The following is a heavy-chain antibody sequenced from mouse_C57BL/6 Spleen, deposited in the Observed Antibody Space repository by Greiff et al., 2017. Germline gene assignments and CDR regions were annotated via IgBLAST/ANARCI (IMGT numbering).Heavy chain of an antibody. Sequence: VKLMESGPELVKPGASVKISCKASGYAFSSSWMNWVKQRPGKGLEWIGRIYPGDGDTNYNGKFKGKATLTADKSSSTAYMQLSSLTSEDSAVYFCARLVVATDYWGQGTTLTVSS. CDR2: IYPGDGDT. CDR3: ARLVVATDY. V-gene: IGHV1-82*01. CDR1: GYAFSSSW. J-gene: IGHJ2*01. D-gene: IGHD1-1*01.